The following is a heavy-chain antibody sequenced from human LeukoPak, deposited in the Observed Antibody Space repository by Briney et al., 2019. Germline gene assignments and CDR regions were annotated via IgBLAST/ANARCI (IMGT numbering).Heavy chain of an antibody. V-gene: IGHV4-59*01. CDR3: GRSAYALVI. J-gene: IGHJ3*02. CDR1: GGSISSYY. Sequence: SETLSLTCTVSGGSISSYYCSWIRQPPGQGLEWIGYINYSGSTNYNPSLNSRGTITIDTSKNQSSLKLITVTTTDDTAVYCGRSAYALVIWGQRTMVTVAS. CDR2: INYSGST.